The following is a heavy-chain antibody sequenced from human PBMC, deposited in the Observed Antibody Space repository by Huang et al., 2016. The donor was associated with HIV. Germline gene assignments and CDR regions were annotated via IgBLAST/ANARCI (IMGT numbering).Heavy chain of an antibody. D-gene: IGHD3-22*01. CDR2: INSEGSST. CDR3: ARDPRIQSWLNFFDY. V-gene: IGHV3-74*01. CDR1: GFSISSYW. J-gene: IGHJ4*02. Sequence: EVQLVESGGGLVQPGGSLRLSCAASGFSISSYWMHWVRQAPGKGLGVVSRINSEGSSTSYAESVKGRFTSSRDNAKNTLYLQMNSLRAEDTAVYYCARDPRIQSWLNFFDYWGQGTLVSVSS.